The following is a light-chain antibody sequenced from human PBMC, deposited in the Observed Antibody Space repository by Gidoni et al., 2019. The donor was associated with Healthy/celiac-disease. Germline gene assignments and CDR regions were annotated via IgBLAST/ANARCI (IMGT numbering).Light chain of an antibody. V-gene: IGKV3-20*01. CDR2: GAS. CDR1: QSVSSSY. Sequence: EIVLTQAPGTLSLSPGERATLSCRASQSVSSSYLAWYQQKPGQAPRLLISGASSRATGIPDRFSGSGSVTDFTLTISRLEPDDFAVYYCQQYGSSPEFGPGTKVEIK. CDR3: QQYGSSPE. J-gene: IGKJ1*01.